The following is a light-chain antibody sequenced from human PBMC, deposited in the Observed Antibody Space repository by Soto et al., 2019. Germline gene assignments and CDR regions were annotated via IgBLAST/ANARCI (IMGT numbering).Light chain of an antibody. CDR1: SSDVGGYNY. V-gene: IGLV2-14*01. CDR2: EVS. J-gene: IGLJ2*01. Sequence: QAVLTQPASVSGSPGQSITISCTGTSSDVGGYNYVSWYQQHPGKAPKLMIYEVSYRPSGVSNRFSGSKSGNTASLTISGLQAEDEADYYCSSYAHSSTVVFGGGTKVTVL. CDR3: SSYAHSSTVV.